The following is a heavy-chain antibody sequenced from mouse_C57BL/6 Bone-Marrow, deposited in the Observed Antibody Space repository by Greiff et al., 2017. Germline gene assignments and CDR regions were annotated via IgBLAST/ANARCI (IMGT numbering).Heavy chain of an antibody. D-gene: IGHD2-4*01. CDR3: ARGKDYYDYLAWFAY. Sequence: VQLVESGAELARPGASVKLSCKASGYTFTSYGISWVKQRTGQGLEWIGEIYPRSGNTYYNEKFKGKATLTADKSSSTAYMELRSLTSEDSAVYFCARGKDYYDYLAWFAYWGQGTLVTVSA. J-gene: IGHJ3*01. CDR1: GYTFTSYG. V-gene: IGHV1-81*01. CDR2: IYPRSGNT.